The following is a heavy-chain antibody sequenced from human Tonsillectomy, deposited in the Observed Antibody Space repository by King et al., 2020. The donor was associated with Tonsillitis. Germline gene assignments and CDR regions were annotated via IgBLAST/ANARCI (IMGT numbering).Heavy chain of an antibody. J-gene: IGHJ4*02. CDR1: GFTLRRYA. V-gene: IGHV3-23*04. Sequence: VQLVESGGGLVQPGGSLSLSCAASGFTLRRYAMSWVRQAPGKGLILVSAICGDGGITYYADSVKGRFTISEDNSKNTLFLQMNSLRAEETAIYYCAKGEGSSSFPDYWGQGTLVSVSS. CDR2: ICGDGGIT. CDR3: AKGEGSSSFPDY. D-gene: IGHD6-6*01.